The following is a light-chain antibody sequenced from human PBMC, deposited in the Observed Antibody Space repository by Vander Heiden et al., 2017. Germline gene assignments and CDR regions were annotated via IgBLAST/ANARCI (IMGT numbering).Light chain of an antibody. CDR3: QQDYSYPYT. Sequence: AIRMTQSPSSLSASTGDRVTITCRASQGISSYLAWYQQKPGKAPKLLIYAASTLQSGVPSRFSGSGSGTDFTLTISCLQSEDFATYYCQQDYSYPYTFGQGTRLEMK. J-gene: IGKJ2*01. CDR2: AAS. V-gene: IGKV1-8*01. CDR1: QGISSY.